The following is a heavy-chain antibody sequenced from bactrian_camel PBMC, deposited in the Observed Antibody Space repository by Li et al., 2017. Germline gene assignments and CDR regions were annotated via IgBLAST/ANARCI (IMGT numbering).Heavy chain of an antibody. D-gene: IGHD6*01. CDR2: LDRDAINE. Sequence: DVQLVESGGGLVQPGGSLRLTCQASGFRFSIYYMSWVRQAPGKGLEWVSALDRDAINEYYSDSAKGRFTISRNNAENTVYLQMNSLKLEDTAMYYCANDLFDFVGGTNSWGQGTQVTVS. V-gene: IGHV3S40*01. CDR1: GFRFSIYY. J-gene: IGHJ6*01. CDR3: ANDLFDFVGGTNS.